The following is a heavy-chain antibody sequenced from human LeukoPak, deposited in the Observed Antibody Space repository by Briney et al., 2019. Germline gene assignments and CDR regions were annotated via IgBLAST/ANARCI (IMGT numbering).Heavy chain of an antibody. CDR1: GFTFSNYA. CDR3: AKVLNYYASGYCDY. J-gene: IGHJ4*02. Sequence: EGSLRLSCAASGFTFSNYAMSWVRQAPGKGLEWVSAISGSGGSTHYADSVKGRFTISRDNSKNTLYLQMNSLRAEDTAVYYCAKVLNYYASGYCDYWGQGTLVTVSS. D-gene: IGHD3-10*01. CDR2: ISGSGGST. V-gene: IGHV3-23*01.